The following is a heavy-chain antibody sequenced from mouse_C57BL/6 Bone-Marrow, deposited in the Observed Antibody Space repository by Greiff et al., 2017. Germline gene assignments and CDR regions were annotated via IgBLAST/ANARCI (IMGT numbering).Heavy chain of an antibody. CDR2: IYPTSGNT. CDR3: ARGDPGKDPTSY. J-gene: IGHJ3*01. Sequence: VQLQQSGAELARPGASVKLSCKASGYTFTNYGMSWVKQRTGQGLEWIGEIYPTSGNTYYNQKFKGKATLTADKSSSTAYMELRSLTSEDSAVYFCARGDPGKDPTSYWGEGTLVTVAA. CDR1: GYTFTNYG. V-gene: IGHV1-81*01. D-gene: IGHD4-1*01.